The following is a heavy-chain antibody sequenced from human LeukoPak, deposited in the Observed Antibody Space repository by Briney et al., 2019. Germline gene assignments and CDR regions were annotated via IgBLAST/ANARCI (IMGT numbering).Heavy chain of an antibody. CDR3: AKDLGDIYYYGSSGGIDY. J-gene: IGHJ4*02. D-gene: IGHD3-22*01. CDR1: GFTFSSYA. CDR2: ISGSGGST. V-gene: IGHV3-23*01. Sequence: GGSLRLSCAASGFTFSSYAMSWVRQAPGKGLEWVSAISGSGGSTYYADSVKGRFTISRDNSKNTLYLQMNSLRAEDTAVYYCAKDLGDIYYYGSSGGIDYWGQGTLVTVSS.